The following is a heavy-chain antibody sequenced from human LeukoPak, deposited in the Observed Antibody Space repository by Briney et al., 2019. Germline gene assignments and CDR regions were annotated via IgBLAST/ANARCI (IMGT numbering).Heavy chain of an antibody. CDR3: AKDPRYYYDSSGYTYFDY. V-gene: IGHV3-30*02. CDR1: GFTFSSYG. Sequence: GGSLRLSCAASGFTFSSYGMHWVRQAPGKGLEWVAFIRYDGSNKYYADSVKGRFTISRDNSKNTLYLQKNSLRAEDTAVYYCAKDPRYYYDSSGYTYFDYWGQGTLVTVSS. D-gene: IGHD3-22*01. J-gene: IGHJ4*02. CDR2: IRYDGSNK.